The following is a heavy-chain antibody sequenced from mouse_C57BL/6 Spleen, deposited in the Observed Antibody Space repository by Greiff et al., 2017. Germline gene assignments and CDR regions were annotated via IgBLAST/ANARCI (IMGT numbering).Heavy chain of an antibody. Sequence: VQLQQSGAELARPGASVTMSCKASGYTFTSYTMHWVKQRPGQGLEWIGYINPSSGYTKYNQKFKDKATLTADKSSSTAYMQLSSLTSEDSAVYYCARARFYGLDEDYAMDYWGQGTSVTVSS. J-gene: IGHJ4*01. CDR2: INPSSGYT. CDR1: GYTFTSYT. V-gene: IGHV1-4*01. CDR3: ARARFYGLDEDYAMDY. D-gene: IGHD1-1*02.